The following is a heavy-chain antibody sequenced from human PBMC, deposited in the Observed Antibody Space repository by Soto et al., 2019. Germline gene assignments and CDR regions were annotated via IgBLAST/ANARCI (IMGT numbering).Heavy chain of an antibody. J-gene: IGHJ4*02. Sequence: SETLSLTCTVSGGSISSSSYYWGWIRQPPGKGLEWIGSIYYSGSTHYNPSLKSRVTISVDRSKNQFSLQLSSVTVEDTAVYYCATSYGNAWYTYWGQGTQVTVS. V-gene: IGHV4-39*07. CDR2: IYYSGST. CDR3: ATSYGNAWYTY. CDR1: GGSISSSSYY. D-gene: IGHD6-13*01.